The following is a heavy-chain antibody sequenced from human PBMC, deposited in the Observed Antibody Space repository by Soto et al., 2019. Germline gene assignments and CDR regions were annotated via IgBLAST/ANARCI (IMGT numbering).Heavy chain of an antibody. Sequence: EVQLVESGGGLVQPGGSLRLSCAASGFTFGNFWMHWVRQAPGKGLVWVSRINSDGSTSYADFVKGRLTISRDNAKNKVYLQMNSLRAEDTAVYYCAIGLYREYGHDSWGQGALVTVSS. J-gene: IGHJ5*01. V-gene: IGHV3-74*01. CDR1: GFTFGNFW. D-gene: IGHD3-10*01. CDR3: AIGLYREYGHDS. CDR2: INSDGST.